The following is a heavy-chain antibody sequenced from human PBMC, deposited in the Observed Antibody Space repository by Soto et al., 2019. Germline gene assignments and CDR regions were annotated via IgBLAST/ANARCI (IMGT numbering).Heavy chain of an antibody. V-gene: IGHV3-23*01. CDR3: TRGLGSLDPFDA. J-gene: IGHJ3*01. CDR2: VKGNGGST. D-gene: IGHD3-16*01. CDR1: GFIFNNDV. Sequence: GGSLRISCAASGFIFNNDVMTWVRQAPGKGLEWVSGVKGNGGSTHYADSVKGRFTISRDDSKNALYLQMNSLRADDTAVYHCTRGLGSLDPFDAWGPGTRVTVSS.